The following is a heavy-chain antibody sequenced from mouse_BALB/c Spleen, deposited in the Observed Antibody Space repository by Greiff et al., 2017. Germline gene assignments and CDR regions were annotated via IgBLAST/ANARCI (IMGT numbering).Heavy chain of an antibody. J-gene: IGHJ4*01. D-gene: IGHD2-1*01. Sequence: EVQGVESGGGLVQPGGSLKLSCAASGFTFSSYTMSWVRQTPEKRLEWVAYISNGGGSTYYPDTVKGRFTISRYNAKNTLYLQMSSLKSEDTAMYYCARHDYGNYGAMDYWGQGTSVTVSS. V-gene: IGHV5-12-2*01. CDR1: GFTFSSYT. CDR3: ARHDYGNYGAMDY. CDR2: ISNGGGST.